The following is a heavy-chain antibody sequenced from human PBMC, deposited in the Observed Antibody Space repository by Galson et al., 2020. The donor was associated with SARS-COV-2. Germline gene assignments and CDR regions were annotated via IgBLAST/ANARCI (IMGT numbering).Heavy chain of an antibody. Sequence: SETLSLTCTVSGGSISSDDNYWTWIRQRPGQGLEWLGYTHHTGNTYYNPSLRSRVIISLETSKNQFSLRLSFVTAADTAVYDCARLGLELGKCWFDPWGQGTLVTVSS. V-gene: IGHV4-31*03. CDR1: GGSISSDDNY. J-gene: IGHJ5*02. D-gene: IGHD7-27*01. CDR2: THHTGNT. CDR3: ARLGLELGKCWFDP.